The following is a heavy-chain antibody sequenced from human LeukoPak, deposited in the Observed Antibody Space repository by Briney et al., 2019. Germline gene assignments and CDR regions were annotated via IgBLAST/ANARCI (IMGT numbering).Heavy chain of an antibody. D-gene: IGHD3-22*01. CDR1: GFTFSNAW. J-gene: IGHJ4*02. CDR2: IEAKAHGGTT. CDR3: TTDPFYDSAGFGF. Sequence: PGGSLRLSCAASGFTFSNAWMNWVRQAPGKGLEWVGRIEAKAHGGTTDYAAPVKGRFTISRDDSKNTLYLQMSSLKTEDTAVYYCTTDPFYDSAGFGFWGQGTLVTVS. V-gene: IGHV3-15*07.